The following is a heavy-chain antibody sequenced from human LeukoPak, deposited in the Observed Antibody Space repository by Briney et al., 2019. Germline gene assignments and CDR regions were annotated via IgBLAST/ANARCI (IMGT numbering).Heavy chain of an antibody. D-gene: IGHD2-2*01. CDR2: IKQDGSEK. CDR3: ARGEGVVAGYFDY. V-gene: IGHV3-7*01. CDR1: GFTFSDYS. Sequence: GGSLRLSCAASGFTFSDYSMHWVRQAPGKGLEWVANIKQDGSEKYYVDSVKGRFTISRDNAKNSLYLQMNSLRAEDTAVYYCARGEGVVAGYFDYWGQGTLVTVSS. J-gene: IGHJ4*02.